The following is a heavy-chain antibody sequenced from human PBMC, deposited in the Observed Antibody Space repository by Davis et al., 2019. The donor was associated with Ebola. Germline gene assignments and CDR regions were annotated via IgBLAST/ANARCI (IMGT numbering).Heavy chain of an antibody. Sequence: PGGSLRLSCAASGFTVSSNYMSWVRQAPGKGLEWVSVIYSGGSTYYADSVKGRFTISRDNSKNTLYLQMNSLRAEDTAVYYCAKVEGYSGSYDYYGMDVWGQGTTVTVSS. D-gene: IGHD1-26*01. CDR1: GFTVSSNY. CDR2: IYSGGST. J-gene: IGHJ6*02. V-gene: IGHV3-53*01. CDR3: AKVEGYSGSYDYYGMDV.